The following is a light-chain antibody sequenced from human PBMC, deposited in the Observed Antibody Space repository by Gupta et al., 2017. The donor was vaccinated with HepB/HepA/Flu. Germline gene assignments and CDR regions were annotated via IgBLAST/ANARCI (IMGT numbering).Light chain of an antibody. CDR2: SNN. CDR1: SSNIGSNT. Sequence: QSVLTQPPSASGTHGQRVTISCSGSSSNIGSNTVNWYQQLPGTAPKLLIYSNNQRPSGVPDRFSGSKSGTSASLAISGLQSGDEADYYCAAWDDSLNGLYVFGTGTKVTVL. V-gene: IGLV1-44*01. J-gene: IGLJ1*01. CDR3: AAWDDSLNGLYV.